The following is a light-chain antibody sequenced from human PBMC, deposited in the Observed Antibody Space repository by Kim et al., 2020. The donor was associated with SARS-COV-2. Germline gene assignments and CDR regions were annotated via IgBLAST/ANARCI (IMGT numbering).Light chain of an antibody. CDR1: KSGDKY. CDR2: QDS. V-gene: IGLV3-1*01. J-gene: IGLJ2*01. Sequence: VSVSPGQTASITCSGDKSGDKYACWYQQKPGQSPVLVIYQDSKRPSGIPARFSGSNAGNTATLTISGTQAMDEADYYCQAWDSSVVFGGGTQLTVL. CDR3: QAWDSSVV.